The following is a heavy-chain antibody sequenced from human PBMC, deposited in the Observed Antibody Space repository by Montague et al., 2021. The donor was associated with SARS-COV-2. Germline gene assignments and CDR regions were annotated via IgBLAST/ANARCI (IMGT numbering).Heavy chain of an antibody. V-gene: IGHV4-59*02. Sequence: SETLSLTCTVSGGSVTSYFWEWIRQPPGKGLEYIGYLNFRGSTDYITDYNPSLKSRVTISVDTSKNQFTLKLTSVTAADTAMYYCAKEREVVRAARTLVAFDLWGQGTMVTVSS. D-gene: IGHD2-2*01. CDR3: AKEREVVRAARTLVAFDL. J-gene: IGHJ3*01. CDR2: LNFRGSTDYIT. CDR1: GGSVTSYF.